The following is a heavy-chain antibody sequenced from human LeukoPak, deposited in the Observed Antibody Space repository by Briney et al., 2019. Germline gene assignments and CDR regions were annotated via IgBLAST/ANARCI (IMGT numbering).Heavy chain of an antibody. J-gene: IGHJ4*02. CDR1: GGTFSSYA. CDR2: IIPIFGTA. D-gene: IGHD2-21*02. Sequence: SVKVSCKASGGTFSSYAISWVRQAPGQGLEWMGGIIPIFGTANYAQKFQGRVRITADKSTSTAYMELSSLRSEDTAVYYCASMAYCGGDCYPIWGQGTLVTVSS. V-gene: IGHV1-69*06. CDR3: ASMAYCGGDCYPI.